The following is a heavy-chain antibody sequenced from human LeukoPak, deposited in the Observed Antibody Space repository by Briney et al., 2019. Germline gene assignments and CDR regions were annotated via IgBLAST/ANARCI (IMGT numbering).Heavy chain of an antibody. J-gene: IGHJ4*02. V-gene: IGHV4-59*01. CDR2: IYYSGYT. Sequence: PSETLSLTCTVSGGSISSYYWSWIRQPPGKGLEWIGYIYYSGYTNYNPSLKSRVTISVDTSKNQFSLELSSVTAADTAVYYCARSPNLWFGELLDYFDYWGQGTLVTVSS. CDR1: GGSISSYY. D-gene: IGHD3-10*01. CDR3: ARSPNLWFGELLDYFDY.